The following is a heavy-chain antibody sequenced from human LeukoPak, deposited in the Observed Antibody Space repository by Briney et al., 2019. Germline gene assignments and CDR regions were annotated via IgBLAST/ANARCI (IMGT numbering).Heavy chain of an antibody. J-gene: IGHJ4*02. D-gene: IGHD3-10*01. CDR1: GGSISSYY. CDR2: IYYSGST. Sequence: SETLSLTCTVSGGSISSYYWSWIRQPPGKGLEWIGYIYYSGSTNYNSSLKSRVTIPVDTSKNQFSLKLSSVTAADTAVYYCARDRRETIAAREYYFDYWGQGTLVTVSS. CDR3: ARDRRETIAAREYYFDY. V-gene: IGHV4-59*01.